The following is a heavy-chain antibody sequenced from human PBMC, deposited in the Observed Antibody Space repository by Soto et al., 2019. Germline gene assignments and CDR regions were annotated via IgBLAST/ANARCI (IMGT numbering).Heavy chain of an antibody. CDR2: IIPIFGTA. V-gene: IGHV1-69*01. CDR1: GGTFSSYA. CDR3: ASTPALKAPNYDYGMDV. J-gene: IGHJ6*02. D-gene: IGHD3-9*01. Sequence: QVQLVQSGAEVKKPGSSVKVSCKSSGGTFSSYAISWVRQAPGQGLEWMGGIIPIFGTANYAQKFQGRVTITADESTSTAYMDLSSLRSEDTAVYYCASTPALKAPNYDYGMDVWGQGNTVTVSS.